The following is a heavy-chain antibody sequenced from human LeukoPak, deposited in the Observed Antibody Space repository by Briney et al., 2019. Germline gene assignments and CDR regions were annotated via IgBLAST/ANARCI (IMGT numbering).Heavy chain of an antibody. D-gene: IGHD6-13*01. J-gene: IGHJ4*02. Sequence: GGSLRLSCAASGFTFSTYAMSWVRQAPGKGLEWVSAISGSGGSTYYADSVKGRFTISRDNSKNTLYLQMNSLRAEDASIYFCAKALEQETVIALDSWGQGTLVTVSS. CDR2: ISGSGGST. V-gene: IGHV3-23*01. CDR3: AKALEQETVIALDS. CDR1: GFTFSTYA.